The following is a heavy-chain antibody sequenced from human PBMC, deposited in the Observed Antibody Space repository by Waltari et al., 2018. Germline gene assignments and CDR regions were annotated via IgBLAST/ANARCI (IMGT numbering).Heavy chain of an antibody. V-gene: IGHV3-30-3*01. J-gene: IGHJ4*02. CDR1: GFTFSSYA. CDR3: AREGGITMVQGVLND. D-gene: IGHD3-10*01. CDR2: ISYDGSNK. Sequence: QVQLVESGGGVVQPGRSLRLSCAASGFTFSSYAMHWVRQAPGKGLEWVAVISYDGSNKYYADSVKGRFTISRDNSKNTLYLQMNSLRAEDTAVYYCAREGGITMVQGVLNDWGQGTLVTVSS.